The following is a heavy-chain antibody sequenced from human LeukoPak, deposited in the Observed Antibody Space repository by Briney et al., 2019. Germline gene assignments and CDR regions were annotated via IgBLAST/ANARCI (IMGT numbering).Heavy chain of an antibody. V-gene: IGHV3-11*01. CDR3: ARASTYYYDSSVGY. CDR1: GFTFSDYY. Sequence: GGSLRLSCAASGFTFSDYYMSWIRQAPGKGLEWVSYISSSGSTIYYADSVKGRFTISRDNAKNSLYLQMNSLRAEDTAVYHCARASTYYYDSSVGYWGQGTLVTVSS. D-gene: IGHD3-22*01. CDR2: ISSSGSTI. J-gene: IGHJ4*02.